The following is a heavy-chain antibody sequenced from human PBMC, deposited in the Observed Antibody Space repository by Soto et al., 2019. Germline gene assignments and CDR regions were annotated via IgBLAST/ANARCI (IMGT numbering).Heavy chain of an antibody. V-gene: IGHV4-59*01. Sequence: PSETLSLTCTVSSGSISTYYWSWIRQPPGKGLEWIGYIYYTGSTNYNPSLKTRVAISMDTSKNQFSLNLSSVTAADTAVYYCAKDDDILTGDYEAFDIWGQGTMVTVSS. CDR3: AKDDDILTGDYEAFDI. CDR2: IYYTGST. D-gene: IGHD3-9*01. CDR1: SGSISTYY. J-gene: IGHJ3*02.